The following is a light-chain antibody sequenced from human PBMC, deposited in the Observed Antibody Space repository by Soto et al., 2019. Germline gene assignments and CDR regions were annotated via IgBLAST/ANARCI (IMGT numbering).Light chain of an antibody. CDR1: QSISSY. CDR2: AAS. CDR3: QQSYTSRIT. V-gene: IGKV1-39*01. J-gene: IGKJ5*01. Sequence: DIQMTQSPSSLSASVGDRWTITLLASQSISSYLNWYQQKPGKAPKLLIFAASSLQSGVPSRFSGSGSGTDFTLTVSSLQPEDFATYYCQQSYTSRITFGLGTRLEIK.